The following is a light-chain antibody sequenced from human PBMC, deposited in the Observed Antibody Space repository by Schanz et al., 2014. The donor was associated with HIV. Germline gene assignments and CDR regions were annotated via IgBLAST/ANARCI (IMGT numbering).Light chain of an antibody. CDR3: SSYTSSSTYV. V-gene: IGLV2-8*01. CDR2: EVT. CDR1: SRDIGSYNF. J-gene: IGLJ1*01. Sequence: QSALTQPPSASGSPGQSVTISCTGTSRDIGSYNFVSWYQQHPGKAPKLIIFEVTKRPLGVPNRFSGSKSGNTASLTVSGLQAEDEADYYCSSYTSSSTYVFGTGTKLTVL.